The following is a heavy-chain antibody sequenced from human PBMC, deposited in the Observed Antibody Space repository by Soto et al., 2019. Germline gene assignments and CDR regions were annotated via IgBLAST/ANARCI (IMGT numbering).Heavy chain of an antibody. J-gene: IGHJ4*02. CDR2: IYNSGST. CDR1: GGSVSSGRYY. V-gene: IGHV4-61*01. Sequence: QVQLQESGPGLVKPSETLSLTCTVSGGSVSSGRYYWSWIRQPPGKGLEWIGYIYNSGSTNYNPSLKSRVTISVDTSKNQFSLKLSSVTAADTAVYYCARAEAWERLHVGWDFWGQGTLVTVSS. D-gene: IGHD1-26*01. CDR3: ARAEAWERLHVGWDF.